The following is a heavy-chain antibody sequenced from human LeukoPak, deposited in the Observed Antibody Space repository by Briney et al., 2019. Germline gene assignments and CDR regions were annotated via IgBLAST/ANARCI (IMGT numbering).Heavy chain of an antibody. CDR2: ISAYNGNT. J-gene: IGHJ1*01. V-gene: IGHV1-18*01. Sequence: ASVKVSCKASGYTFTSYGISWVRQAPGQGLEWMGWISAYNGNTNYAQKFQGRVTMTRDTSTSTVYMELSSLRSEDTAVYYCARADLSIAAAGTWAEYFQHWGQGTLVTVSS. CDR1: GYTFTSYG. CDR3: ARADLSIAAAGTWAEYFQH. D-gene: IGHD6-13*01.